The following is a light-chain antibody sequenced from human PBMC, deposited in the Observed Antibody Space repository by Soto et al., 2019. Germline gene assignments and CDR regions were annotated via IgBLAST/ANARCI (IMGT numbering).Light chain of an antibody. CDR3: AAWDDSLNGV. CDR2: HND. V-gene: IGLV1-44*01. J-gene: IGLJ3*02. CDR1: SSNIGSNT. Sequence: QSVLTQPPSASGTPGQRVTISCSGSSSNIGSNTVNWYQQLPGTAPKLLIYHNDQRPSGVPDRFSASKSGSSASLAISGLRSEDEGDYYCAAWDDSLNGVFGGGTKVTVL.